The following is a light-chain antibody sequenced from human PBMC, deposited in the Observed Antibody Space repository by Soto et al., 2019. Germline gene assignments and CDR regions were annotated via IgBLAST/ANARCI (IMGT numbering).Light chain of an antibody. V-gene: IGKV1-5*01. Sequence: DIQMTQSPSALSASVGDRVTITCRASQSISIWLAWYQQKPGKAPNLLIYDASSLESGVPSRFAGSGSGTEFTLTISSLQPDDFATYYCQQYNSDPLFGPGTKVDIK. CDR2: DAS. CDR3: QQYNSDPL. CDR1: QSISIW. J-gene: IGKJ3*01.